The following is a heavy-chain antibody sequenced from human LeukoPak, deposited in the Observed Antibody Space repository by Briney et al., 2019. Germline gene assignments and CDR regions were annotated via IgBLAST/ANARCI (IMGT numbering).Heavy chain of an antibody. J-gene: IGHJ3*02. CDR2: ISSSSSYT. CDR3: ARAYYYDSSGDDAFDI. V-gene: IGHV3-21*01. Sequence: GSLRLSCAASGFTFSSYSMNWVRQAPGKGLEWVSPISSSSSYTYYADSVKGRFTISRDNAKNSLYLQMNSLRAEDTAVYYCARAYYYDSSGDDAFDIWGQGTMVTVSS. CDR1: GFTFSSYS. D-gene: IGHD3-22*01.